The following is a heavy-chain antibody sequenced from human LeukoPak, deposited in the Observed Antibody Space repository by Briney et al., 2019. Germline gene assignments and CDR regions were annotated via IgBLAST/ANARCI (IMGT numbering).Heavy chain of an antibody. J-gene: IGHJ4*02. CDR2: IIPIFGTA. D-gene: IGHD2-2*01. Sequence: SVKVSCKASGGTFSSYAISWVRQAPGQGLEWMGGIIPIFGTANYAQKFQGRVTITADESTSTAYMELSSLRSEDTAVYYCARSRGYQPLEAPIYYFDYWGQGTLVTVSS. V-gene: IGHV1-69*13. CDR1: GGTFSSYA. CDR3: ARSRGYQPLEAPIYYFDY.